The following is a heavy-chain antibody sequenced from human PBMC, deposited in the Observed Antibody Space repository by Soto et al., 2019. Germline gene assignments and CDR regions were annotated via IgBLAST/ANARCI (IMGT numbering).Heavy chain of an antibody. J-gene: IGHJ6*02. D-gene: IGHD3-3*01. CDR2: ISAYNGNT. V-gene: IGHV1-18*04. CDR1: GYTFTSYG. CDR3: ARLFNYDXWSGYYADYYYYYGMDV. Sequence: ATVKVSCKASGYTFTSYGISWVRQAPGQGLEWMGWISAYNGNTNYAQKLQGRVTMTTDTSTSTAYMELRSLRSDDTAVYYCARLFNYDXWSGYYADYYYYYGMDVWGQGTTVTVSS.